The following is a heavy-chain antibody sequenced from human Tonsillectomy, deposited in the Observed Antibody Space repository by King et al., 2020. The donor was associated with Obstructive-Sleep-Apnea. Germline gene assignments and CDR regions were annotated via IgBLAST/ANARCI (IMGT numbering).Heavy chain of an antibody. Sequence: VQLVESGGGVVQPGRSLRLSCAASGFTFSSYAMHGVRQAPVEGLEGVAVISYDGSNKYYADSVKGRFTISRDNSKDTLYLQMNSLRAEDTAVYYCASTGYCSSTSCYFAFDIWGQGTMVTVSS. J-gene: IGHJ3*02. V-gene: IGHV3-30-3*01. CDR1: GFTFSSYA. CDR3: ASTGYCSSTSCYFAFDI. D-gene: IGHD2-2*01. CDR2: ISYDGSNK.